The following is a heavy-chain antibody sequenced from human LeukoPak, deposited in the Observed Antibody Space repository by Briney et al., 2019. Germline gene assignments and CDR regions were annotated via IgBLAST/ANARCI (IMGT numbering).Heavy chain of an antibody. V-gene: IGHV3-23*01. CDR3: AQGKGSGWFPY. D-gene: IGHD6-19*01. CDR1: GFSVSSFG. J-gene: IGHJ4*02. Sequence: PGRSLRLSCAVSGFSVSSFGMSWVRQAPGKGLEWTSAISVDGETLYYADSVRGRFIISRDNSKNTLYLQLSSLRAEDMAVYYCAQGKGSGWFPYWGQGSLVSVSS. CDR2: ISVDGETL.